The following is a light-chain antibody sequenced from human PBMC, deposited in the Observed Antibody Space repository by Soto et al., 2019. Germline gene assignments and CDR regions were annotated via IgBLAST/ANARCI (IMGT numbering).Light chain of an antibody. J-gene: IGKJ5*01. CDR2: GAT. V-gene: IGKV3-20*01. CDR3: QHYVSPPIT. CDR1: QSVSIL. Sequence: EIVISQSPSTMAWSSVERSTLAFRASQSVSILLAWYQQKPGQAPRLLIHGATTRAPGISDRFSGSGSGTDFTLTISRLEPEDFAVYYCQHYVSPPITFGQGARLEI.